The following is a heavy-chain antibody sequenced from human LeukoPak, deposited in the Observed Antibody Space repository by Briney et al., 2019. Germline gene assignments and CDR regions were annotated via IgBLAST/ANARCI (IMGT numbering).Heavy chain of an antibody. CDR3: ARLDIDIVVVTAADFDC. CDR2: ISPYNGNT. V-gene: IGHV1-18*01. D-gene: IGHD2-21*02. Sequence: ASVKVSCKASGYTFTSYGISWVRQAPGQGLEWMGWISPYNGNTNYAQNLQGRVTMTTDTSTSTAYMELRSLRSDDTAVYYCARLDIDIVVVTAADFDCWGQGTLVTVSS. J-gene: IGHJ4*02. CDR1: GYTFTSYG.